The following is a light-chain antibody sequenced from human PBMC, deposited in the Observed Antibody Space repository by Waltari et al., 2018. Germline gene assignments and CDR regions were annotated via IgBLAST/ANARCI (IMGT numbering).Light chain of an antibody. CDR3: HQYYSAPRT. J-gene: IGKJ1*01. Sequence: DIVMTQSPDSLAVSLGERATINCKSSQSVLYSSNSRNYLAWFQQKPGQPPKLVIYGASTRESGVPDRVSGSGSGTDFTLTISSLQAEDVAVDYCHQYYSAPRTFGQGTKVEIK. V-gene: IGKV4-1*01. CDR1: QSVLYSSNSRNY. CDR2: GAS.